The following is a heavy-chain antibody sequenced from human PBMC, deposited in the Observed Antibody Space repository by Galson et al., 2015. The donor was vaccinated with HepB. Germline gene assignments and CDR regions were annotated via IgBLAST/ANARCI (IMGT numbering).Heavy chain of an antibody. CDR2: INPNSGGT. V-gene: IGHV1-2*06. Sequence: SVKVSCKASGYTFTGYYMHWVRQAPGQGLEWMGRINPNSGGTNYAQKFQGRVTMTRDTSISTAYMELSRLRSDDTAVYYCARRGWGRHHPANDYWGQGTLVTVSS. J-gene: IGHJ4*02. CDR1: GYTFTGYY. D-gene: IGHD7-27*01. CDR3: ARRGWGRHHPANDY.